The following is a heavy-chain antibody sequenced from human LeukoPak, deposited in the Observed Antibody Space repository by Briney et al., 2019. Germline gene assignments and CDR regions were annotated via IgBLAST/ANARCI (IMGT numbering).Heavy chain of an antibody. CDR3: ARDFSGAIDY. CDR1: GFTFSSNL. J-gene: IGHJ4*02. D-gene: IGHD3-10*01. Sequence: GGSLRLSCAASGFTFSSNLTHWVRQGPGKGLVWVSHINSDGNTIRYADSVKGRFTISRDNAKNTLYLQMNSLRAEDTAVYFCARDFSGAIDYWGQGTQVTVSS. V-gene: IGHV3-74*01. CDR2: INSDGNTI.